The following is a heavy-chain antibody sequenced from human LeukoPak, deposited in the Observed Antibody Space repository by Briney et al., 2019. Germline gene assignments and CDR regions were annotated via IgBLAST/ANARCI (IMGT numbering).Heavy chain of an antibody. CDR1: GFTFSIYS. D-gene: IGHD6-19*01. J-gene: IGHJ4*02. CDR2: ISSRSTYI. V-gene: IGHV3-21*01. Sequence: GGSLRLSCAASGFTFSIYSMNWVRQAPGKGLEWVSYISSRSTYIDHADSVKGRFTISRDNAKNSLYLQMNSLRDGDTAVYYCAREPVAGTAPRWGQGTLVTVSS. CDR3: AREPVAGTAPR.